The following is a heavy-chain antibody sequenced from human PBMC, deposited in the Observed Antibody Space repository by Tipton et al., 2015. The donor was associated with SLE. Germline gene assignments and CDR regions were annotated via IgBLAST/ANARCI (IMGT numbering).Heavy chain of an antibody. V-gene: IGHV4-4*08. J-gene: IGHJ4*02. CDR3: ARSVLAYRSGGFDY. Sequence: TLSLTCSVSDGSITSYYWSWIRQPPGKELEWIGRIYTSGSTNYSPSLKSRVTISLDTSKNHFSLRLISVTAADTAVYYCARSVLAYRSGGFDYWGQGTLVTVSS. D-gene: IGHD2-15*01. CDR1: DGSITSYY. CDR2: IYTSGST.